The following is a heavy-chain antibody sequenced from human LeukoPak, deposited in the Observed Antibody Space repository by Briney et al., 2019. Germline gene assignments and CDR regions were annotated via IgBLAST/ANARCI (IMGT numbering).Heavy chain of an antibody. CDR3: ARDGDYGDYAFDY. CDR1: GYSISTGYY. V-gene: IGHV4-38-2*02. CDR2: IYYSGST. Sequence: SETLSLTCTVSGYSISTGYYWDWIRQPPGKGLEWIGSIYYSGSTYYNPSLKSRVTISVDTSKNQFSLKLSSVTAADTAVYYCARDGDYGDYAFDYWGQGTLVTVSS. D-gene: IGHD4-17*01. J-gene: IGHJ4*02.